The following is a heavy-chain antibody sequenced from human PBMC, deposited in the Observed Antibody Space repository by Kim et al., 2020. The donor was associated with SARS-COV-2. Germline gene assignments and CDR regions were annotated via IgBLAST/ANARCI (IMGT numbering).Heavy chain of an antibody. D-gene: IGHD5-12*01. Sequence: VDSMKGRFTISRDNAKNSLFLQMNNLRAEDTAFYYGVVLQGFGYMWYFDSWGQGTLVTVSS. J-gene: IGHJ4*02. V-gene: IGHV3-7*01. CDR3: VVLQGFGYMWYFDS.